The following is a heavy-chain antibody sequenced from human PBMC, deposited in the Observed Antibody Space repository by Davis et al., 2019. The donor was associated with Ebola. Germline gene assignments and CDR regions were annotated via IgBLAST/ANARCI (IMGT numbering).Heavy chain of an antibody. J-gene: IGHJ4*02. CDR3: ARDSHPVVPTAEFDY. CDR1: GFTFSSYW. D-gene: IGHD2-2*01. V-gene: IGHV3-30*02. CDR2: IRYDGSNK. Sequence: GESLKISCAASGFTFSSYWMSWVRQAPGKGLEWVAFIRYDGSNKYYADSVKGRFTISRDNAKNSLYLQMNSLRAEDTAVYYCARDSHPVVPTAEFDYWGQGTLVTVSS.